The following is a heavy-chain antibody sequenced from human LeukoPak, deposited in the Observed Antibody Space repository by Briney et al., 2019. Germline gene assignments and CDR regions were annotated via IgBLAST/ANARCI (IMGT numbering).Heavy chain of an antibody. V-gene: IGHV4-59*01. CDR3: ARAGDSGSYPLRH. CDR1: SGSISGFY. CDR2: ISYSGST. Sequence: SETLSLTCTVSSGSISGFYWSWIRQPPGKGLEWVGYISYSGSTNYNPSLKSRVTISVDTSKNQFSLKLSSVTAADTAVYYCARAGDSGSYPLRHWGQGTLVTVSS. J-gene: IGHJ1*01. D-gene: IGHD1-26*01.